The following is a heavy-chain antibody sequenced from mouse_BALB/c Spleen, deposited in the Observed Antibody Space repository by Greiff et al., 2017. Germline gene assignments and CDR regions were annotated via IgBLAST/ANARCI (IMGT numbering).Heavy chain of an antibody. Sequence: EVMLVESGGGLVKPGGSLKLSCAASGFTFSDYYMYWVRQTPEKRLEWVATISDGGSYTYYPDSVKGRFTISRDNAKNNLYLQMSSLKSEDTAMYYCARTEEDAMDYWGQGTSVTVSS. CDR2: ISDGGSYT. CDR3: ARTEEDAMDY. J-gene: IGHJ4*01. V-gene: IGHV5-4*02. CDR1: GFTFSDYY.